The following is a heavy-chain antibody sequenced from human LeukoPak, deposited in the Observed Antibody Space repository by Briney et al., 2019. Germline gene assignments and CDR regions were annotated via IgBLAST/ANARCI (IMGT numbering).Heavy chain of an antibody. Sequence: ASVKVSCKASGYTFTSYGISWVRQAPGQGLEWMGWISAYNGNTNYAQKLQGRVTMTTDTSTSTAYMELRSLRSDDTAVYYCARADYDILTGYYQIDYWGQGTLATVSS. CDR2: ISAYNGNT. CDR1: GYTFTSYG. D-gene: IGHD3-9*01. J-gene: IGHJ4*02. CDR3: ARADYDILTGYYQIDY. V-gene: IGHV1-18*04.